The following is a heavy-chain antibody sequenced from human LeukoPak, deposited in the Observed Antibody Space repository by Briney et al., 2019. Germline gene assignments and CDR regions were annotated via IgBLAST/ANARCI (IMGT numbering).Heavy chain of an antibody. CDR1: GYTFTGYS. J-gene: IGHJ6*03. Sequence: ASVKVSCKASGYTFTGYSIYWVRQTPGQKLEWMGWINPKTGTANSAQKFQGRVTMTRDTSISTAYMELSRLRSDDTAVYYCARTGHSGSYYYYYYMDVWGKGTTVTVSS. D-gene: IGHD1-26*01. CDR3: ARTGHSGSYYYYYYMDV. V-gene: IGHV1-2*02. CDR2: INPKTGTA.